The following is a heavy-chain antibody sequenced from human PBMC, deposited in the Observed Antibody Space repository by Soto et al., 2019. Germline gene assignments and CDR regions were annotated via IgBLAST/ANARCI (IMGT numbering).Heavy chain of an antibody. CDR1: GFTFSSYA. D-gene: IGHD3-3*01. CDR2: ISYDGSNK. CDR3: ARDKKRDFWSGYYTAYYYYGMDV. V-gene: IGHV3-30-3*01. Sequence: PGGSLRLSCAASGFTFSSYAMHWVRQAPGKGLEWVAVISYDGSNKYYADSVKGRFTISRDNSKNTLYLQMNSLRAEDTAVYYSARDKKRDFWSGYYTAYYYYGMDVWGQGTTVTVSS. J-gene: IGHJ6*02.